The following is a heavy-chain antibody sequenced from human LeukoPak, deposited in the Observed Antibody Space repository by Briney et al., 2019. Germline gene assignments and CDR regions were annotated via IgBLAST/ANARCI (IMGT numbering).Heavy chain of an antibody. D-gene: IGHD3-22*01. CDR2: IYYSGST. CDR3: ARQGVIVVVTPFDY. CDR1: GGSISSSTYY. J-gene: IGHJ4*02. Sequence: SETLSLTCTVSGGSISSSTYYWGWIRQPPGKGLEWIGSIYYSGSTYYNPSLKSRVTISVDTSKNQFSLKLSSVTAADTAVYYCARQGVIVVVTPFDYWGQGTLVTVPS. V-gene: IGHV4-39*01.